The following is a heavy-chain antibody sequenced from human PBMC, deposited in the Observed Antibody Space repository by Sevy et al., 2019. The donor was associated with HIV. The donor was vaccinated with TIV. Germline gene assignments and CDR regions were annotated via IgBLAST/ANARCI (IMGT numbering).Heavy chain of an antibody. Sequence: GGSLRLSCAASGFTFSSYWMSWVRQAPGKGLEWVANIKQDGSEKYYVDSVKGRFTISRDNAKNSLYLQMNSLRAEDTAVYYCARGEGYGSGSYLDQTRPYYFDYWGQGTLVTVSS. V-gene: IGHV3-7*01. CDR2: IKQDGSEK. D-gene: IGHD3-10*01. J-gene: IGHJ4*02. CDR1: GFTFSSYW. CDR3: ARGEGYGSGSYLDQTRPYYFDY.